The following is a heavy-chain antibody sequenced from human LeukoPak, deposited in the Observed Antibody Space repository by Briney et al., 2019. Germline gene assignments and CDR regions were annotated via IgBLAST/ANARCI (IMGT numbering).Heavy chain of an antibody. CDR3: ARDGASGGASDEY. Sequence: GGPLRLSCAASGFTFSSYAMHWVRQAPGKGLEWVAVIPYDGSNKYYADSVKGRFTISRDNSKNTLYLQMNSLRGEDTAVYYCARDGASGGASDEYWGQGTLVTVSS. V-gene: IGHV3-30-3*01. CDR1: GFTFSSYA. D-gene: IGHD2-15*01. CDR2: IPYDGSNK. J-gene: IGHJ4*02.